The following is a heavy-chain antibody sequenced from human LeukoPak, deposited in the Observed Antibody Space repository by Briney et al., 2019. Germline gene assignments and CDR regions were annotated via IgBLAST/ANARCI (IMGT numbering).Heavy chain of an antibody. D-gene: IGHD6-13*01. CDR3: ARECSSSCSEDAFDI. CDR2: INPNSGGT. V-gene: IGHV1-2*02. Sequence: ASVKVSCKASGYTFTGYYMHWVRQAPGQGLEWMGWINPNSGGTNYAQKFQGRVTMTRDTSISTAYMELSRLRSDDTAVYYCARECSSSCSEDAFDIWGQGTMVTVSS. CDR1: GYTFTGYY. J-gene: IGHJ3*02.